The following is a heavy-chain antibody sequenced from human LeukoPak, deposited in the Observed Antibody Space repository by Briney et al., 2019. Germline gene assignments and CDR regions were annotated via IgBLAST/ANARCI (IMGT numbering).Heavy chain of an antibody. CDR1: GFTFSSYA. CDR3: ASALSGSYAAFDY. Sequence: GGSLRLSCAASGFTFSSYAMSWVRLAPGKGLEWVSIIGASGSNIVYADSMKGRFTISRDNAKNSLYLQMNSLRAEDTAVYYCASALSGSYAAFDYWGQGTLVTVSS. V-gene: IGHV3-23*01. J-gene: IGHJ4*02. CDR2: IGASGSNI. D-gene: IGHD1-26*01.